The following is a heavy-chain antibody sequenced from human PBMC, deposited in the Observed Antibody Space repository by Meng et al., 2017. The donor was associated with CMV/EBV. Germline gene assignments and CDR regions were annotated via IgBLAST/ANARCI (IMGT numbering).Heavy chain of an antibody. V-gene: IGHV3-21*01. Sequence: GGSLRLSCAASGFTFSSYSMNWVRQAPGKGLEWVSSISSSSSYIYYADSVKGRFTISRDNAKNSLYLQMNSLRAEDTAVYYCAKDLYNVIVVVPAARFDYYYGMDVWGQGTTVTVSS. CDR1: GFTFSSYS. CDR2: ISSSSSYI. D-gene: IGHD2-2*01. J-gene: IGHJ6*02. CDR3: AKDLYNVIVVVPAARFDYYYGMDV.